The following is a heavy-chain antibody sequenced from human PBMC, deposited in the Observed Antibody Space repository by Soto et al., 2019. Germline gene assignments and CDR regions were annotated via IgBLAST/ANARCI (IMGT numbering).Heavy chain of an antibody. J-gene: IGHJ6*02. CDR1: GFIFSTYT. CDR3: ARGSWGGDGIDG. Sequence: PGGSLRLSCAASGFIFSTYTINWVRQAPGKGLEWVASISSSSRDIFYADSVKARFTISRDNANSSVDLQMNSLRVGDTAIYYCARGSWGGDGIDGCGQGTTVTV. D-gene: IGHD3-16*01. V-gene: IGHV3-21*01. CDR2: ISSSSRDI.